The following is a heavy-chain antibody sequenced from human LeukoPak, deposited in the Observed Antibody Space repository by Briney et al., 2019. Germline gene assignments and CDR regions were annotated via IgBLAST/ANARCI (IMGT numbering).Heavy chain of an antibody. Sequence: ASVKVSCKTSGYTFTTFGISWVRQAPGQGLQWMGWINTYNGNTNYAQSLQGRVTMTTDTSTSTAYMDLRSLRSDDTAVYYCATHGTTVISVDYYDYWGQGTLVTVSS. CDR2: INTYNGNT. CDR3: ATHGTTVISVDYYDY. V-gene: IGHV1-18*01. D-gene: IGHD4-23*01. CDR1: GYTFTTFG. J-gene: IGHJ4*02.